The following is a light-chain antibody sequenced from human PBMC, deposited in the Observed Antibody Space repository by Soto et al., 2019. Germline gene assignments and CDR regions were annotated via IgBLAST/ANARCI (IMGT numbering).Light chain of an antibody. Sequence: AIQMTQSPASLPASVGDRVTITCRASQGIRNDLGWYQQKPGKAPKLLIYAASSLQSGVPSRFSGSGSGTDFTLTISSLQPEDFATYYCLQDYNYPLTFGGGTKVEIK. CDR2: AAS. V-gene: IGKV1-6*01. CDR1: QGIRND. J-gene: IGKJ4*01. CDR3: LQDYNYPLT.